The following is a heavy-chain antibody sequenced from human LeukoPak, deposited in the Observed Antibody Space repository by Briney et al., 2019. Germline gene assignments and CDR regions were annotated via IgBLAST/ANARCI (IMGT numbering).Heavy chain of an antibody. J-gene: IGHJ4*02. V-gene: IGHV3-74*01. CDR1: GFSFSSYW. CDR3: ARVAFRSSSYISGIDY. D-gene: IGHD6-6*01. CDR2: IKSDGSIT. Sequence: GGSLRLSCAASGFSFSSYWMHSVRQAPGKGLVWVSRIKSDGSITSYADSVKGQFTISRDNAKNALYLQMDSLRVADSAVYYCARVAFRSSSYISGIDYWGQGTLVTVSS.